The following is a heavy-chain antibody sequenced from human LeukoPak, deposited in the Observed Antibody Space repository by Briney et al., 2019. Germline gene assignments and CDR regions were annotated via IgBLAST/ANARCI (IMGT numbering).Heavy chain of an antibody. D-gene: IGHD5-18*01. CDR3: AREKGRQLWLIY. J-gene: IGHJ4*02. Sequence: GASVKVSCTASGYTFTSYDINWVRQATGQGLEWMGWMNPNSGNTGYARKFQGRVTMTRNTSISTAYMELSSLRSEDTAVYYCAREKGRQLWLIYWGQGTLVTVSS. CDR2: MNPNSGNT. CDR1: GYTFTSYD. V-gene: IGHV1-8*01.